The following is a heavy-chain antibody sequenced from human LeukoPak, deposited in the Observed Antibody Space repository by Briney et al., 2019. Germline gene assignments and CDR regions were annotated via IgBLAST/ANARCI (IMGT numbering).Heavy chain of an antibody. Sequence: PSETLSLTCAVYGGSFSGYYWGWIRQPPGKGLEWIGEINHSGSTNYNPSLKSRVTISVDTSKNQFSLKLSSVTAADTAVYYCARGLLLWFGESIPTFDYWGQGTLVTVSS. CDR1: GGSFSGYY. D-gene: IGHD3-10*01. CDR3: ARGLLLWFGESIPTFDY. J-gene: IGHJ4*02. V-gene: IGHV4-34*01. CDR2: INHSGST.